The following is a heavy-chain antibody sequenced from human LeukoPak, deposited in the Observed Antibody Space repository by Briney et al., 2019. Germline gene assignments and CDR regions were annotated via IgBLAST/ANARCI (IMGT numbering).Heavy chain of an antibody. CDR2: LSYDGSNE. D-gene: IGHD1-26*01. CDR3: ARGRGSYSADY. Sequence: PGVALRLSCAASRFTFSNYPMHWVRQAPGKGLEWVALLSYDGSNECYADSVKGRFTISRDNSKNTLYLQMNRLRAEDTAVYYCARGRGSYSADYWGQGTLVTFSS. V-gene: IGHV3-30-3*01. CDR1: RFTFSNYP. J-gene: IGHJ4*02.